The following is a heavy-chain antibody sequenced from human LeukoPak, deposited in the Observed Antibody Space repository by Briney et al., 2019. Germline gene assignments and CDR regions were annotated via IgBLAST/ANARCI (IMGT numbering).Heavy chain of an antibody. CDR2: IYHSGST. J-gene: IGHJ4*02. CDR1: GFTFSTYW. Sequence: PGGSLRLSCAASGFTFSTYWMNWVRQPPGKGLEWIGTIYHSGSTYYSPSLESRVTVSLDPSKNQFSLKLTSITAADTAMYYCARDGLGYDMSGYSRWGQGTLVTVSS. D-gene: IGHD3-22*01. V-gene: IGHV4-4*02. CDR3: ARDGLGYDMSGYSR.